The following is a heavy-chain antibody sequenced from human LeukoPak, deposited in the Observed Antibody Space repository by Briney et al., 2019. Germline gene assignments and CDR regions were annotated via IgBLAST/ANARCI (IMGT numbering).Heavy chain of an antibody. D-gene: IGHD5-18*01. J-gene: IGHJ4*02. CDR1: GLSLSSYG. CDR2: SSGSGGST. Sequence: GESLRLSCIGSGLSLSSYGMSWVRQAPGKGLEWVSSSSGSGGSTYYADSVKGRFTIPRDSSENTLYPKMSSLRVEDTAVYFCAKQTAVEGGYYHYWGQGTLDTVSS. CDR3: AKQTAVEGGYYHY. V-gene: IGHV3-23*01.